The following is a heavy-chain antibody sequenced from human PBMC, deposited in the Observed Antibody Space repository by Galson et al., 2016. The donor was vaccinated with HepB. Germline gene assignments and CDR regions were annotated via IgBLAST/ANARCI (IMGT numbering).Heavy chain of an antibody. CDR2: INIDNGNT. J-gene: IGHJ6*02. D-gene: IGHD2-2*01. CDR1: GYTFTNYG. CDR3: ARVNARQKSCSSLRCFWDYYYAMDV. V-gene: IGHV1-18*04. Sequence: SVKVSCKASGYTFTNYGVSWVRRAPGQGLEWMGWINIDNGNTNYAQRVQGRVTMTTDTSTSTAYMELRSLRSDDTAVYYGARVNARQKSCSSLRCFWDYYYAMDVWGPGTTVIVSS.